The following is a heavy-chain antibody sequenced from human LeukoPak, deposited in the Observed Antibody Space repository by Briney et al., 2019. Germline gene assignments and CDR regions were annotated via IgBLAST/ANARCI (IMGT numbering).Heavy chain of an antibody. V-gene: IGHV3-48*02. Sequence: GGSLRLSCAASGFTFSSYSMNWVRQAPGRGLEWVSYISSSSTIYYADSVKGRFTISRDNAKNSLYLQMNSLRDEDTAVYYCAREGPYYGSGSYRGDVWGQGTTVTVSS. CDR2: ISSSSTI. D-gene: IGHD3-10*01. J-gene: IGHJ6*02. CDR1: GFTFSSYS. CDR3: AREGPYYGSGSYRGDV.